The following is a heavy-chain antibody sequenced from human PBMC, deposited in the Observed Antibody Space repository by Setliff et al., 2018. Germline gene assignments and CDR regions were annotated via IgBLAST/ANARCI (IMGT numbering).Heavy chain of an antibody. V-gene: IGHV3-7*03. CDR2: INQDGSGK. J-gene: IGHJ5*02. CDR1: GFTFSSFW. CDR3: ARDPNGDYVGAFDP. Sequence: GGSLRLSCAASGFTFSSFWMSWVRQTPGKGLEWVANINQDGSGKYYVDSVKGRFTISRDNSRNTLYLQMNSLRAEDTASYYCARDPNGDYVGAFDPWGQGSLVTVSS. D-gene: IGHD4-17*01.